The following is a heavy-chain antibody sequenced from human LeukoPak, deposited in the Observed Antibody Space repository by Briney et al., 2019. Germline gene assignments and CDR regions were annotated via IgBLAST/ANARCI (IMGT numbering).Heavy chain of an antibody. CDR1: GYTFTGFF. CDR3: ARMDLDGGDSIGFDS. J-gene: IGHJ5*01. D-gene: IGHD2-21*02. V-gene: IGHV1-2*02. CDR2: INPNIGDA. Sequence: ASVKVSCKASGYTFTGFFMHWGRQAPGQGLEWMGWINPNIGDAYYAQKFQGRVTMTRDRSINTAYMELSRLTSDDTAVYYCARMDLDGGDSIGFDSWGQGTLVTVSS.